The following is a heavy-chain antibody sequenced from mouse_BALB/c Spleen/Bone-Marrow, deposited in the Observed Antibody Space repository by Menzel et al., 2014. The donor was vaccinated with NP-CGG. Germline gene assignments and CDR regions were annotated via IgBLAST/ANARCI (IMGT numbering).Heavy chain of an antibody. Sequence: QVQLKQSGPGLVQPSQSLSTTCTVSGFSLTSYGVHWVRQSPGKGLEWLGVIWSGGSTDYNAAFMSRLSITKDNSKRQVFFKMNSLQADDTAIYYCAKIGTTTGAMDYWGQGTSVTVSS. CDR3: AKIGTTTGAMDY. V-gene: IGHV2-5*01. CDR1: GFSLTSYG. D-gene: IGHD2-14*01. J-gene: IGHJ4*01. CDR2: IWSGGST.